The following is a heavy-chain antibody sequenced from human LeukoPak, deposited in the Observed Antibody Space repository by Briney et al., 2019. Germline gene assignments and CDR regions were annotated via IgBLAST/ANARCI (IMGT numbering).Heavy chain of an antibody. V-gene: IGHV3-30-3*01. Sequence: PGRSLRLSCAASGFTFSSYAMHWVRQAPGKGLEWVAVISYDGSNKYYADSVKGRFTISRDNSKNTLYLQMNSLRAEDTAVYYCARDRHGDYYFDYWGQGTLVTVSS. CDR1: GFTFSSYA. CDR2: ISYDGSNK. J-gene: IGHJ4*02. D-gene: IGHD4-17*01. CDR3: ARDRHGDYYFDY.